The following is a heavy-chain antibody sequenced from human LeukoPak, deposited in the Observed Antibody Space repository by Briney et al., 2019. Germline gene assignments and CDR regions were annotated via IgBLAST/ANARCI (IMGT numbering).Heavy chain of an antibody. CDR3: ASRTALENTYCGGDCYFPDY. CDR2: IYYSGST. J-gene: IGHJ4*02. V-gene: IGHV4-34*01. D-gene: IGHD2-21*02. Sequence: SETLSLTCAVYGGSFSGYYWGWIRQPPGEGLEWIGSIYYSGSTYYNPSLKSRVTISVDTSKNQSSLKLSSVTAADTAVYYCASRTALENTYCGGDCYFPDYWGQGTLVTVSS. CDR1: GGSFSGYY.